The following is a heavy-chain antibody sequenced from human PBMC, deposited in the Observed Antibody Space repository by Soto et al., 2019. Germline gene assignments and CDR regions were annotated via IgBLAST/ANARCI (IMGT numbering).Heavy chain of an antibody. V-gene: IGHV1-8*01. Sequence: QVQLVQSGAEVKKPGASVKVSCKASGYTFTSYDINWVRQTTGQGLEWMGWMNPNSGHPVYAQKFQGRVIMTRNTSLGTAYMELSSLCSQDTAVYYIARELSYGLDYWGHGTRVNVSS. CDR3: ARELSYGLDY. D-gene: IGHD5-18*01. J-gene: IGHJ4*01. CDR2: MNPNSGHP. CDR1: GYTFTSYD.